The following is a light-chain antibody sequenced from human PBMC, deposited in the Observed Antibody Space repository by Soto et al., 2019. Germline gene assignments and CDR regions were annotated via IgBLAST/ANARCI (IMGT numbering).Light chain of an antibody. CDR3: QQRDPWPPG. CDR1: QSIGNW. V-gene: IGKV1-5*01. Sequence: DVQLTQAPSTLSASVGARVTITCRSRQSIGNWLAWYQPKPGKAPNLLIYDASTLENGVPSRFSGSASGTDFTLTLSSLDPEDFAVYYCQQRDPWPPGFGQGTKV. CDR2: DAS. J-gene: IGKJ1*01.